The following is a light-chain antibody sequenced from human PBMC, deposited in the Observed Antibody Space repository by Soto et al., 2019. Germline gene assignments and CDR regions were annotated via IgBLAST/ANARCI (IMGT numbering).Light chain of an antibody. J-gene: IGLJ2*01. V-gene: IGLV1-44*01. Sequence: QPVLSQPPSASGTPGQRVTISCSGSSSNIGKNTANWYQQLPGTAPKLLIYSHNQRPSGVPDRFSGSKSGTSASLAISGLQSEDEADYYCAAWDDSLNGPVFGGGTKLTVL. CDR1: SSNIGKNT. CDR3: AAWDDSLNGPV. CDR2: SHN.